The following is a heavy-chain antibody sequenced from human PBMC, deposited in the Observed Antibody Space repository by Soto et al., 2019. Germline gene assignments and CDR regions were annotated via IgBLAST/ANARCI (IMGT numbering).Heavy chain of an antibody. V-gene: IGHV3-11*06. Sequence: PGGSLRLSCATSGFSFSDSYMSWIRQAPGKGLEWISYISPRSTFRDYAESVKGRFTISRDSVKNSLYLQMNNLTAGDTGVYYCARGGGGLFDPWGQGSLVTVSS. CDR1: GFSFSDSY. CDR3: ARGGGGLFDP. CDR2: ISPRSTFR. J-gene: IGHJ5*02. D-gene: IGHD2-21*01.